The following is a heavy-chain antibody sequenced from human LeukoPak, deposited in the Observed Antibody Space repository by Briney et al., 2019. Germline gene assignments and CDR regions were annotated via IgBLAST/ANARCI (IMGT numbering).Heavy chain of an antibody. J-gene: IGHJ4*02. Sequence: PSETLSLTCTVSGGSISSGDYYWSWIRQPPGRGLEWLGHIYYSGNTYYNPSLKSRVTMSVDTSKRQFSLKLGSVTAADTAVYYCARVSYVRAIPYFFDYWGQGTLVTVSS. CDR2: IYYSGNT. CDR1: GGSISSGDYY. V-gene: IGHV4-30-4*01. CDR3: ARVSYVRAIPYFFDY. D-gene: IGHD2-21*01.